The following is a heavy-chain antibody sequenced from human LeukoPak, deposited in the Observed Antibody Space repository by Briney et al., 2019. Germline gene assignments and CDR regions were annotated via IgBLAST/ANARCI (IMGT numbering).Heavy chain of an antibody. V-gene: IGHV1-18*01. CDR3: ARWLQPTYFDY. CDR2: ISAYNGNT. D-gene: IGHD5-24*01. J-gene: IGHJ4*02. Sequence: GASVKVSCKASGYTFTSYGISWVRQAPGQGLEWMGWISAYNGNTNYAQKLRGRVTMTTDTSTSAAYMELRSLRSDDTAVYYCARWLQPTYFDYWGQGTLVTVSS. CDR1: GYTFTSYG.